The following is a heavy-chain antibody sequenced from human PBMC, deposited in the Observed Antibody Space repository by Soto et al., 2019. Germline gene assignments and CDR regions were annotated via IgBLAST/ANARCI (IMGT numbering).Heavy chain of an antibody. CDR1: GYSFTNYG. CDR2: ISPFTGDT. V-gene: IGHV1-18*04. D-gene: IGHD2-15*01. CDR3: ARSCSGGSCHSAY. Sequence: ASVKVSCKTSGYSFTNYGINWVRQAPGEGLEWMGWISPFTGDTHYTQSLQGRITVTTDTSTNTAYMELRSLRSADTAVYYCARSCSGGSCHSAYWGQGTLVTVSS. J-gene: IGHJ4*02.